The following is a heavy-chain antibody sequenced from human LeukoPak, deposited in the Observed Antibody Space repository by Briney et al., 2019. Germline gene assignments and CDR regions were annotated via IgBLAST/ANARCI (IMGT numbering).Heavy chain of an antibody. CDR1: GFTVSSNY. D-gene: IGHD3-3*01. Sequence: GGSLRLSCAASGFTVSSNYMSWVRQAPGKGLEWVSVIYSGGSTYYADSVKGRFTISRDNSKNTLYLQMNSLRAEDTAVYYCAKVTYYDFWSGYSHFDYWGQGTLVTVSS. J-gene: IGHJ4*02. CDR2: IYSGGST. CDR3: AKVTYYDFWSGYSHFDY. V-gene: IGHV3-53*01.